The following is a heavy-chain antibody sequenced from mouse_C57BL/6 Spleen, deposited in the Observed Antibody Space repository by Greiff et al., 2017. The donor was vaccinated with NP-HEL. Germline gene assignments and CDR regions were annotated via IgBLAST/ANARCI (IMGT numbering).Heavy chain of an antibody. CDR1: GFTFSDYG. J-gene: IGHJ4*01. CDR2: ISSGSSTI. D-gene: IGHD1-1*02. V-gene: IGHV5-17*01. CDR3: ARGVVYYAMDY. Sequence: EVKLVESGGGLVKPGGSLKLSCAASGFTFSDYGMHWVRQAPEKGLEWVAYISSGSSTIYYADTVKGRFTISRDNPKNTLFLQMTSLRSEDTAMYYCARGVVYYAMDYWGQGTSVTVSS.